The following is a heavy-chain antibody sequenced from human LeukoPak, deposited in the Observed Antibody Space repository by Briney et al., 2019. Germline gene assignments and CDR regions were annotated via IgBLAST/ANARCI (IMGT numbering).Heavy chain of an antibody. CDR1: GYTFTSYG. J-gene: IGHJ6*02. Sequence: ASVKVSCKASGYTFTSYGISWVRQAPGQGPEWMGWISAYTGNTNYAQKLQGRVTMTTDTSTSTAYMELRSLRSDDTAVYYCARADWTYYYYGMDVWGQGTTVTVSS. CDR3: ARADWTYYYYGMDV. V-gene: IGHV1-18*01. D-gene: IGHD3-9*01. CDR2: ISAYTGNT.